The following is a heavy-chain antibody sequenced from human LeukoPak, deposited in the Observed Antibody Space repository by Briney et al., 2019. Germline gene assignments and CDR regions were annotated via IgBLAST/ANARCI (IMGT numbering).Heavy chain of an antibody. D-gene: IGHD1-26*01. CDR2: INPKSGNT. CDR3: ARVAGSVDY. J-gene: IGHJ4*02. Sequence: GASVKVSCKASGYTITTYDINWVRQATGQGLEWMGWINPKSGNTGYAQKFQGRVTITKDTSMTTAYMELRGLRSEDTAIYYCARVAGSVDYWGQGTLVTVSS. V-gene: IGHV1-8*01. CDR1: GYTITTYD.